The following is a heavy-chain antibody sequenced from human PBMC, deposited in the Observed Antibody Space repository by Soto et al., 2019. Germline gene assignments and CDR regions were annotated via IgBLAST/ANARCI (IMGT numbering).Heavy chain of an antibody. J-gene: IGHJ4*02. Sequence: QVQLVQSGSEVKKPGSSVKVSCKASGGSFSSNPIRWVRQAPGQGLEWMAGIIPIFATVHYAQKFQGRVTITADESTSTAYMELTSLRSEDTAVYFCASGGRGYSSAPRYYFDYWGQGTLVTVSS. CDR2: IIPIFATV. CDR3: ASGGRGYSSAPRYYFDY. CDR1: GGSFSSNP. V-gene: IGHV1-69*01. D-gene: IGHD5-18*01.